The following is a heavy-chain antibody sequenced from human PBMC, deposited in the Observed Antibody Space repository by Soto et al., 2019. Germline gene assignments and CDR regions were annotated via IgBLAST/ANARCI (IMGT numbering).Heavy chain of an antibody. CDR2: ISSSSSTI. CDR3: ARDRYDSSGYEAPFDC. V-gene: IGHV3-48*02. J-gene: IGHJ4*02. CDR1: GFTFSSYS. D-gene: IGHD3-22*01. Sequence: EVQLVESGGGLVQPGGSLRLSCAASGFTFSSYSMNWVRQAPGKGLEWVSYISSSSSTIYYADSVKGRFTISRDNAKNSLYLKMNSLRDEDTAVYYCARDRYDSSGYEAPFDCWGQGTLVTVSS.